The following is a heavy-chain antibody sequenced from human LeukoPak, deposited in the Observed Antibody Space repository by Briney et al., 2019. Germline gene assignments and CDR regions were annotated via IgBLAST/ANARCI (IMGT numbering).Heavy chain of an antibody. CDR2: STWNSNSI. D-gene: IGHD1-26*01. CDR3: ARDMAVGAVRAFDY. J-gene: IGHJ4*02. V-gene: IGHV3-9*01. Sequence: TGGSLRLSCTSSGFTFGDYAMHWVRQAPGKGLEWVSGSTWNSNSIGYADSVKGRFTISRDNAKNSLYLQMNSLRSEDTALYFCARDMAVGAVRAFDYWGQGTLVTVSS. CDR1: GFTFGDYA.